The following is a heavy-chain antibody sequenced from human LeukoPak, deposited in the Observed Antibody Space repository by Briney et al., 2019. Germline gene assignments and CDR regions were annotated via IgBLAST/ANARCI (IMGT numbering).Heavy chain of an antibody. D-gene: IGHD2-21*01. Sequence: GGSLRLSCEVFGFTFSTSAMSWVRQAPGKGLEWVSGIRASDDTTYYADSVKGRFTISRDNSKNTVYLHMDSLRVEDTAIYYCARGALIPDFRGQGTLVTVSS. CDR3: ARGALIPDF. V-gene: IGHV3-23*01. J-gene: IGHJ4*02. CDR2: IRASDDTT. CDR1: GFTFSTSA.